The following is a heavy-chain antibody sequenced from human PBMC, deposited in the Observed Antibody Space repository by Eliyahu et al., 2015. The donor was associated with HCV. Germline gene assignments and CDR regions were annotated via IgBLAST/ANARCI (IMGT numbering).Heavy chain of an antibody. CDR1: GFSLSSXVG. CDR3: ARSPDYNFWDPEERRVWSWLDP. D-gene: IGHD3-3*01. V-gene: IGHV2-5*01. Sequence: QITLEESGPTLVRPTQTLTLTCTFSGFSLSSXVGXAWIRXPPGKALXXLAXIYWNDDKXYSPSLKSRLTIIKDTSKNQVVLTLTNMDPVDTATYYCARSPDYNFWDPEERRVWSWLDPWGRGILVTVSS. CDR2: IYWNDDK. J-gene: IGHJ5*02.